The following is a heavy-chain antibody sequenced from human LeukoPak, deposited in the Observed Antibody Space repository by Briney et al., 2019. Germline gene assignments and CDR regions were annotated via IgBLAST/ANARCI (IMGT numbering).Heavy chain of an antibody. CDR3: ATDIRSGWPYYFDY. D-gene: IGHD6-19*01. CDR2: ISWNSGSI. Sequence: GGSLRLSCAASGFTFSSYAMHWVRQAPGKGLEWVSGISWNSGSIGYADSVKGRFTISRDNAKNSLYLQMNSLRAEDTALYYCATDIRSGWPYYFDYWGQGPLVTVSS. J-gene: IGHJ4*02. CDR1: GFTFSSYA. V-gene: IGHV3-9*01.